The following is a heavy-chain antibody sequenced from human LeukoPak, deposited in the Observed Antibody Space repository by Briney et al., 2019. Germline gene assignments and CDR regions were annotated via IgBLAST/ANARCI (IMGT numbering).Heavy chain of an antibody. J-gene: IGHJ3*02. V-gene: IGHV4-39*07. CDR3: ARGRLEAMWELLPYDAFDI. CDR2: IYNSGMT. CDR1: GGSISSSDYY. Sequence: SETLSLTCTVSGGSISSSDYYWAWIRQPPGKGLEWIETIYNSGMTYYNPSLKSRATISLDTSKNQFSLKLTSVTAADTAVYYCARGRLEAMWELLPYDAFDIWGQGTMVTVSS. D-gene: IGHD1-26*01.